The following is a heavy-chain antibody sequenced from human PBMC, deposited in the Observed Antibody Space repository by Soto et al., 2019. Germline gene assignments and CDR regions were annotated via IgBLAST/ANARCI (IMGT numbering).Heavy chain of an antibody. Sequence: SETLSLTCTVSGGSISSSSYYWGWIRQPPGKGLEWIGSIYYSGSTYYNPSLKSRVTISVDTSKNQFSLKLSSVTAADTAVYYCARLSLRVAGSFDYWGQGTLVTVSS. V-gene: IGHV4-39*01. CDR1: GGSISSSSYY. CDR3: ARLSLRVAGSFDY. D-gene: IGHD6-19*01. CDR2: IYYSGST. J-gene: IGHJ4*02.